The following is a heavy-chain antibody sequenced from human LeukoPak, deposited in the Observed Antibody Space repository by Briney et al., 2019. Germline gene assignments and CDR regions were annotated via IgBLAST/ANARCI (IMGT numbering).Heavy chain of an antibody. V-gene: IGHV1-8*01. CDR3: ASRWGLLWSGEPFDY. CDR1: GYTFTSYD. CDR2: MNPNSGNT. Sequence: ASVKVSCKASGYTFTSYDINWVRQATGQGLEWMGWMNPNSGNTGYAQKFQGRVTMTRDTSISTAYMELSRLRSDDTAVYYCASRWGLLWSGEPFDYWGQGTLVTVSS. D-gene: IGHD3-10*01. J-gene: IGHJ4*02.